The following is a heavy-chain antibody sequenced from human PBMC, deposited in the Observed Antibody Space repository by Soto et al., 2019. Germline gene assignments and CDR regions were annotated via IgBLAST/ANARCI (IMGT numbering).Heavy chain of an antibody. CDR3: TAGYCSGGSCYSVVY. CDR1: GFTFSNVW. J-gene: IGHJ4*02. V-gene: IGHV3-15*01. Sequence: EVQLVESGGGLVKPGGSLSLSCAASGFTFSNVWMSWVRQAPGKGLEWVGRIKRRADGGTTDYATPVRGRFTVSRDDSKTTLYLQIKSMKTEETAVYYCTAGYCSGGSCYSVVYWGKGTLVTVSS. D-gene: IGHD2-15*01. CDR2: IKRRADGGTT.